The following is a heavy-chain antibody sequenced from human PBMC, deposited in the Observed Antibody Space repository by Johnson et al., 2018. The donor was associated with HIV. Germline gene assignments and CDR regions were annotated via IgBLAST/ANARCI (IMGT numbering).Heavy chain of an antibody. V-gene: IGHV3-23*04. Sequence: MQLVESGGGLVQPGGSLRLSCAASGFTFSSYWMSWVRQAPGKGLEWVSAISGSGGSTYYADSVKGRFTISRDNSKNTLYLQINSLRAEDTAVYYCAKADHSIGWYLAFDIWGQGTMVTVSS. CDR1: GFTFSSYW. J-gene: IGHJ3*02. D-gene: IGHD6-19*01. CDR2: ISGSGGST. CDR3: AKADHSIGWYLAFDI.